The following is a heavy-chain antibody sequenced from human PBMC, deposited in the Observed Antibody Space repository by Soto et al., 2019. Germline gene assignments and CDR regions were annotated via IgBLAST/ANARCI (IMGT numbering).Heavy chain of an antibody. CDR3: ARHGSQSRDGYHNYGEWDY. Sequence: GESLKISCKGSGYSFTSYWISWVRQMPGKGLEWMGRIDPSDSYTNYSPSFQGHVTISADKSISTAYLQWSSLKASDTAMYYCARHGSQSRDGYHNYGEWDYWGQGTLVTVSS. CDR2: IDPSDSYT. D-gene: IGHD5-12*01. V-gene: IGHV5-10-1*01. J-gene: IGHJ4*02. CDR1: GYSFTSYW.